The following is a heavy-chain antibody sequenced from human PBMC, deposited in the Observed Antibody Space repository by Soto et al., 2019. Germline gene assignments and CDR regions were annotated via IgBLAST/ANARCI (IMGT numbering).Heavy chain of an antibody. CDR2: ISSSGSTI. Sequence: GGSLRLSCAASGFTFSDYYMSWIRQAPGKGLEWVSYISSSGSTIYYADSVKGRFTISRDNAKNSLYLQMNSLRAEDTAVYYCARDPHYGDYRYYYYYMDVWGKGTTVTVSS. V-gene: IGHV3-11*01. J-gene: IGHJ6*03. CDR3: ARDPHYGDYRYYYYYMDV. CDR1: GFTFSDYY. D-gene: IGHD4-17*01.